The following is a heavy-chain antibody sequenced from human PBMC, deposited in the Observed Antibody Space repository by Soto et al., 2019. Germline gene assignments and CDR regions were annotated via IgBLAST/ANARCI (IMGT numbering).Heavy chain of an antibody. J-gene: IGHJ4*02. CDR1: GGSFSGYY. D-gene: IGHD3-10*01. CDR2: INHSGST. CDR3: ARGSGRIFDC. V-gene: IGHV4-34*01. Sequence: QVQLQQWGAGLLKPSETLSLTCAVYGGSFSGYYWNWIRQPPGQGLEGIGEINHSGSTNYNPSLKSRVTISVDTSKNQFSLKLSSVTAADTAVYYCARGSGRIFDCWGQGTLVTVSS.